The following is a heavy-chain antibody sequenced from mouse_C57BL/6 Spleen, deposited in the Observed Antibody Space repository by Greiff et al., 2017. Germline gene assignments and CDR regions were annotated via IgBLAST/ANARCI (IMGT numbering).Heavy chain of an antibody. D-gene: IGHD2-2*01. Sequence: QVQLQQPGAELVKPGASVKLSCKASGYTFTSYWMHWVKQRPGQGLEWIGMIHPNSGSTNYNEKFKSKATLTVDKSSSTAYMQLSSLTSEDSAVYYCAREGTYYGYVDYFDYWGQGTTLTVAS. J-gene: IGHJ2*01. V-gene: IGHV1-64*01. CDR1: GYTFTSYW. CDR2: IHPNSGST. CDR3: AREGTYYGYVDYFDY.